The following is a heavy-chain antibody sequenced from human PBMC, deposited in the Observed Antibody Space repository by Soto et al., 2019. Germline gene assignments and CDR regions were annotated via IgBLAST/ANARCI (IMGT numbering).Heavy chain of an antibody. J-gene: IGHJ2*01. V-gene: IGHV3-23*01. CDR3: AKDGKDRSGWWYFDL. CDR2: ISGSGSST. D-gene: IGHD6-19*01. Sequence: EVQLLESGGGLVQPGGSLRLSCAASGFTFNSYAMTWVRQAPGKGLEWVSAISGSGSSTYYADSVKGRFTISRDNSKNTLYLQMNSLRAEDTAVYYCAKDGKDRSGWWYFDLWGRGTLVTVSS. CDR1: GFTFNSYA.